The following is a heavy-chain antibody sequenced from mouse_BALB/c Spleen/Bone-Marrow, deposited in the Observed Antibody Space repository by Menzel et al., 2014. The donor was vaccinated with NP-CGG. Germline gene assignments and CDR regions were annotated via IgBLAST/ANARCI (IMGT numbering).Heavy chain of an antibody. J-gene: IGHJ3*01. CDR2: INPSNGGS. D-gene: IGHD2-4*01. CDR1: GYTFNNYY. CDR3: TRSGYYDYQAWFAY. Sequence: VKLQESGAELVKPGASVKLSCKTSGYTFNNYYIYWVKQRPGQGLEWIGEINPSNGGSNFNEKLKSKATLTVDKSSSTAYMQLSSLTSEDSAVYYCTRSGYYDYQAWFAYWGQGTLVTVSA. V-gene: IGHV1S81*02.